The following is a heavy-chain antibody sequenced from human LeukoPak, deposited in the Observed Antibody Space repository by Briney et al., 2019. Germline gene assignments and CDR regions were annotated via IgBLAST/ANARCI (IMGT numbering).Heavy chain of an antibody. J-gene: IGHJ2*01. CDR2: IYYSGST. Sequence: SETLSLTCTVSGGSISTYYWSWIRQPPGKGLEWIGYIYYSGSTNYNPSLKSRVTISVDTSKKQFSLKVRSVTAADTAVYYCARRDSPFDLWGRGTLVTVS. CDR1: GGSISTYY. CDR3: ARRDSPFDL. D-gene: IGHD3-22*01. V-gene: IGHV4-59*01.